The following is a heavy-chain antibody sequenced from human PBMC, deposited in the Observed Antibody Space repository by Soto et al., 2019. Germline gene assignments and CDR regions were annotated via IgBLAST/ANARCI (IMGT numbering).Heavy chain of an antibody. V-gene: IGHV6-1*01. CDR3: ARFEYSSSSGYYYYYYGMDV. CDR2: TYYRSKWYN. J-gene: IGHJ6*02. Sequence: SQTLSLTCAISGDSVSSNSAAWNWIRQSPSRGLEWLGRTYYRSKWYNDYAVSVKSRTTINPDTSKNQFSLQLNSVTPEDTAVYYCARFEYSSSSGYYYYYYGMDVWGQGTTVTVSS. CDR1: GDSVSSNSAA. D-gene: IGHD6-6*01.